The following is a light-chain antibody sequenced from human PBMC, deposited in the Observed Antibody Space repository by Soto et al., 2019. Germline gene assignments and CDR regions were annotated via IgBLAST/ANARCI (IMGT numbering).Light chain of an antibody. V-gene: IGLV3-21*02. CDR1: NIESKS. J-gene: IGLJ1*01. Sequence: SYELTQPPSVSVAPGQTARITCGGNNIESKSVHWYQQRPGQAPVLVIYVDSDRPSGIPDRFSASTSGNTAALTISRVEAGDEVEYYFQVCDTISDHYVFGSGPRVTVL. CDR2: VDS. CDR3: QVCDTISDHYV.